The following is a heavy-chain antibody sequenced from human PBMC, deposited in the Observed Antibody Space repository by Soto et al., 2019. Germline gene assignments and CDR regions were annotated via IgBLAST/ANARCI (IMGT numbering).Heavy chain of an antibody. J-gene: IGHJ6*02. CDR3: FSPLARAHYYYGMDV. Sequence: LRLSCAASGFTFSGSAMHWVRQASGKGLEWVGRIRSKANSYATAYAASVKGRFTISRDDSKNTAYLQMNSLKTEDTAVYYCFSPLARAHYYYGMDVWGQGTTVTVSS. CDR2: IRSKANSYAT. CDR1: GFTFSGSA. V-gene: IGHV3-73*01.